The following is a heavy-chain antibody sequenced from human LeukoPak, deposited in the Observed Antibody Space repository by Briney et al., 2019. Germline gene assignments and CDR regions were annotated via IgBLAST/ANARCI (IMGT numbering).Heavy chain of an antibody. Sequence: PGRSLRLSCAASGFTFSSYWMHWVRQAPGKGLVWVSRINTDASIINYADSVKGRFTISRDSAKNTLYLQMSSLRAEDTAVYYCATGNYRDYWGQGTLVTVSS. CDR3: ATGNYRDY. J-gene: IGHJ4*02. CDR1: GFTFSSYW. CDR2: INTDASII. V-gene: IGHV3-74*01. D-gene: IGHD1-7*01.